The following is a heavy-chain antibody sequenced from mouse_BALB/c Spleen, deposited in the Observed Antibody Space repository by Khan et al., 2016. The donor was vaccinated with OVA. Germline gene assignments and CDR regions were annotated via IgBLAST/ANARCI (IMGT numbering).Heavy chain of an antibody. CDR3: TRKDYYDYDPFPY. V-gene: IGHV3-2*02. CDR1: GYSITSEYA. J-gene: IGHJ3*01. Sequence: VQLKQSGPGLVKPSQSLSLTCTVTGYSITSEYAWNWIRQFPGNKLEWMGYTNYSGSTRFNPSLKSRTSITRDTSKNQFFLQLNSVTTEDTATYYCTRKDYYDYDPFPYGGQGTLVTVSA. D-gene: IGHD2-4*01. CDR2: TNYSGST.